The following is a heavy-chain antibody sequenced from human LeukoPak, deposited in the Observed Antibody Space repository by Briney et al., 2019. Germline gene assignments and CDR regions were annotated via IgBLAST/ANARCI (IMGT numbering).Heavy chain of an antibody. Sequence: ASVKVSFKASGYTFTSYDINWVRQATGQGLEWMGWMNPNSGNTGYAQKFQGRVTMTRNTSISTAYMELSSLRSEDTAVYYCARVVGSSSRRQRYYYGMDVWGQGTTVTVSS. D-gene: IGHD6-13*01. CDR2: MNPNSGNT. CDR3: ARVVGSSSRRQRYYYGMDV. J-gene: IGHJ6*02. V-gene: IGHV1-8*01. CDR1: GYTFTSYD.